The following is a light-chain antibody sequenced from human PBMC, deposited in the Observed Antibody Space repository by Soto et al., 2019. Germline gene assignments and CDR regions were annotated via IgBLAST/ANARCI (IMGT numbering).Light chain of an antibody. CDR3: QQYNSLMYT. Sequence: DIQMTQSPSTLSAPVGDRVTITCRASHSISDWLAWYQQKPGKAPKLLIYKASTLGSGVPSRFSGSRSGTEFTLTISSLQPDDFATYYCQQYNSLMYTFGHGTKLEIK. J-gene: IGKJ2*01. V-gene: IGKV1-5*03. CDR2: KAS. CDR1: HSISDW.